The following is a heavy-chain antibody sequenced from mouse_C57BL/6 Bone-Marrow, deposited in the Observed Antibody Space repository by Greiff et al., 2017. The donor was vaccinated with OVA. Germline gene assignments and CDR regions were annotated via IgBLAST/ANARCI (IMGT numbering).Heavy chain of an antibody. J-gene: IGHJ4*01. CDR3: ARCGYYPYYAMDY. CDR1: GYAFSSSW. Sequence: QVQLQQSGPELVKPGASVKISCKASGYAFSSSWMNWVKQRPGKGLEWIGRIYPGDGDTNYNGKFKGKATLTADKSSSTAYMQLSSLTSEDSAVYFCARCGYYPYYAMDYWGQGTSVTVSS. V-gene: IGHV1-82*01. CDR2: IYPGDGDT. D-gene: IGHD2-3*01.